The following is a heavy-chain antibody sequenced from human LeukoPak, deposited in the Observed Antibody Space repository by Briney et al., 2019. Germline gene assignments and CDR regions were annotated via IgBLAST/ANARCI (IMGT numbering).Heavy chain of an antibody. D-gene: IGHD4-11*01. CDR3: ARDGYLQYPNFDY. CDR1: GGSFSGYY. CDR2: INHSGST. J-gene: IGHJ4*02. Sequence: KPSETLSLTCAVYGGSFSGYYWSWIRQPPGKGLEWIGEINHSGSTNYNPSLKSRVTISVDTSKNQFSLKLSSVTAADTAVYYCARDGYLQYPNFDYWGQGTLVTVSS. V-gene: IGHV4-34*01.